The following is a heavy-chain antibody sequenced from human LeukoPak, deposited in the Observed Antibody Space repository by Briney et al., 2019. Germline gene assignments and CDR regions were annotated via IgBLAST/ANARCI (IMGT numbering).Heavy chain of an antibody. D-gene: IGHD6-13*01. CDR3: AREVAAGYFDS. Sequence: ASVKVSCKASGYTFTSYGIRWVRQAPGQGLEWMGWISVYNGNTNYAQKLQGRVTMTTDTSTSTAYMELRSLGSDDTAVYYCAREVAAGYFDSWGQGTLVTVSS. CDR2: ISVYNGNT. V-gene: IGHV1-18*04. CDR1: GYTFTSYG. J-gene: IGHJ4*02.